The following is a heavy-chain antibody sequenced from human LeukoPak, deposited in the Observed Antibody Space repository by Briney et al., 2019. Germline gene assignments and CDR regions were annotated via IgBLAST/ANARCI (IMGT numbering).Heavy chain of an antibody. Sequence: GGPVKVSCKASGGTFSSYAISWVRQAPGQGLEWMGGIIPIFGTANYAQKFQGRVTITTDESTSTAYMELSSLRSEDTAVYYCARDGDPQRGIAAAFDPWGQGTLVTVSS. CDR3: ARDGDPQRGIAAAFDP. CDR2: IIPIFGTA. J-gene: IGHJ5*02. D-gene: IGHD6-13*01. CDR1: GGTFSSYA. V-gene: IGHV1-69*05.